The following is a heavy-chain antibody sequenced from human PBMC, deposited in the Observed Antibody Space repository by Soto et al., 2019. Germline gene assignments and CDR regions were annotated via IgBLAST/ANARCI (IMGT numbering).Heavy chain of an antibody. J-gene: IGHJ3*02. CDR2: GYRNDDK. CDR3: ARGLATLPVFAFDI. Sequence: SGPTLVNPTQTLTLPRSLSGISLSPSGRGLGWIRQTPRNALECQALGYRNDDKHYRPSLKSRLTITKDTSKNQAILTMTNMDPVDADTYYCARGLATLPVFAFDIWGQGTVVTVSS. CDR1: GISLSPSGRG. V-gene: IGHV2-5*01. D-gene: IGHD1-1*01.